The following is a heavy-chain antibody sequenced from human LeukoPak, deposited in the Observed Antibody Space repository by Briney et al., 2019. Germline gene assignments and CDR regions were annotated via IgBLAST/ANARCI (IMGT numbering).Heavy chain of an antibody. CDR2: ISSSSSYI. D-gene: IGHD1-1*01. Sequence: GGSLRLSCAASGFTFSSYSMNWVRQAPGRGLEWVSSISSSSSYIYYADSVKGRFTISRDNAKNSLYLQMNSLRAEDTAVYYCARVEELERDYWGQGTLVTVSS. J-gene: IGHJ4*02. CDR3: ARVEELERDY. CDR1: GFTFSSYS. V-gene: IGHV3-21*01.